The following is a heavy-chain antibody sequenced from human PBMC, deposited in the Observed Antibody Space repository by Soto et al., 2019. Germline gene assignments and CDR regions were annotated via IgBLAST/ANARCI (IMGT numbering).Heavy chain of an antibody. J-gene: IGHJ4*02. Sequence: SETLSLTCAVYGGSFSGYYWTWIRQPPGKGLDWIGCISYGGSTSYNPSLKSRVTISVDTSKNQFSLKLTSVTAADTAVYYCSRGILVWGQGALVTVSS. CDR3: SRGILV. CDR1: GGSFSGYY. CDR2: ISYGGST. V-gene: IGHV4-34*09. D-gene: IGHD5-18*01.